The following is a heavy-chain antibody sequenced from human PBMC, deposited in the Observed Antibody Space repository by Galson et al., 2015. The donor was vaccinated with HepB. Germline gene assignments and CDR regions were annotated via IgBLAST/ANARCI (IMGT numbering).Heavy chain of an antibody. CDR3: ARGSSGYSQPFDY. J-gene: IGHJ4*02. CDR1: GYTFTSYY. Sequence: SVKVSCKASGYTFTSYYMHWVRQAPGQGLEWKGIINPSGDRTSYAQNFQGRITMTRDTSTSAVNMDLSSLISEDTAVYYCARGSSGYSQPFDYWGQGTLVTVSS. D-gene: IGHD3-22*01. CDR2: INPSGDRT. V-gene: IGHV1-46*03.